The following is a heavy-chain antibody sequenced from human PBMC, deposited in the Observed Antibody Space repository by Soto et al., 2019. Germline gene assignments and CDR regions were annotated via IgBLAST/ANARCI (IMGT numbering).Heavy chain of an antibody. Sequence: QVQLVQSGAEVKKPGSSVKVSCKISGGSFSRYSISWVRQAPGQGLEWMGGIVPIFGTRNYAQKFQDRVTITTDESATTAHMELSNLRSEDTAVYACARPYEGGYSLNHHYYYALDVWGQGTAVTVSS. CDR1: GGSFSRYS. CDR3: ARPYEGGYSLNHHYYYALDV. D-gene: IGHD3-22*01. J-gene: IGHJ6*02. V-gene: IGHV1-69*01. CDR2: IVPIFGTR.